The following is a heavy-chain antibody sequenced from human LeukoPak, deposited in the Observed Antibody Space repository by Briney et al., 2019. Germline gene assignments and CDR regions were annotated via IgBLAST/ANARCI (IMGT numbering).Heavy chain of an antibody. Sequence: GGSLRLSCAASGFTFSTCAMSWVRQAPGKGLEWVSSISSSSSYIYYADSVKGRFTISRDNAKNSLYLQMNSLRAEDTAVYYCAREPHGPLKYYPDAFDIWGQGTMVTVSS. D-gene: IGHD3-10*01. CDR3: AREPHGPLKYYPDAFDI. CDR2: ISSSSSYI. V-gene: IGHV3-21*01. CDR1: GFTFSTCA. J-gene: IGHJ3*02.